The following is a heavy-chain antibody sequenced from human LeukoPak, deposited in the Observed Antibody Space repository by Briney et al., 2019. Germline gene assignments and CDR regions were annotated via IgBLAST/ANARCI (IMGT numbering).Heavy chain of an antibody. CDR1: GYTFTGYY. Sequence: ASVKVSCKASGYTFTGYYMHWVRQAPGQGLEWKGWINPNSGGTNYAQKFQGWVTMTRDTSISTAYMELSRLRSDDTAVYYCARVKSSIAAPYGMDVWGQGTTVTVSS. CDR2: INPNSGGT. V-gene: IGHV1-2*04. CDR3: ARVKSSIAAPYGMDV. J-gene: IGHJ6*02. D-gene: IGHD6-6*01.